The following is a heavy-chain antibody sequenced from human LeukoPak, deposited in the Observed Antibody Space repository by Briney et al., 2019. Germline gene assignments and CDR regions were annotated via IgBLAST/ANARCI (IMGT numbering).Heavy chain of an antibody. V-gene: IGHV4-34*01. Sequence: PSETLSLTCAVYGGSFSGYYWSWIRQPQAKGLEWIGEINHSGSTNYNPSLKSRVTISVDTSKNQFPLKLSSVTAADTAVYYCARAVGGAAAELFDYWGQGTLVTVSS. CDR3: ARAVGGAAAELFDY. CDR2: INHSGST. J-gene: IGHJ4*02. D-gene: IGHD6-13*01. CDR1: GGSFSGYY.